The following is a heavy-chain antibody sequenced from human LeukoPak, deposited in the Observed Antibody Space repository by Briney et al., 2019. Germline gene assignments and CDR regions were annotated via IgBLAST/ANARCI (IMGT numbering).Heavy chain of an antibody. Sequence: GGSLRLSCAASGFTFSSYSMNWVRQAPGKGLEWVSSISSSSSYIYYADSVKGRFTTSRDNAKNPLYLQMNSLRAEDTAVYYCARENAYYYDSSGYSDYWGQGTLVTVSS. CDR1: GFTFSSYS. J-gene: IGHJ4*02. CDR2: ISSSSSYI. D-gene: IGHD3-22*01. CDR3: ARENAYYYDSSGYSDY. V-gene: IGHV3-21*01.